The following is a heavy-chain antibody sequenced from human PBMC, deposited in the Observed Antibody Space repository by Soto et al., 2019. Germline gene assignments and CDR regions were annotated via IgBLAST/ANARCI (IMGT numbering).Heavy chain of an antibody. Sequence: QVQLVQSGAEVKKPGSSVKVSCKASGGTFSSYAISWVRQAPGQGLEWMGGIIPISETTNYEQKFQGRVTITADESKRTAYRELSSLRSEDTAVYYCARSQGSSTSLEIYYYFYYGMDVWGQGTTVTVSS. CDR1: GGTFSSYA. CDR3: ARSQGSSTSLEIYYYFYYGMDV. J-gene: IGHJ6*02. V-gene: IGHV1-69*01. D-gene: IGHD2-2*01. CDR2: IIPISETT.